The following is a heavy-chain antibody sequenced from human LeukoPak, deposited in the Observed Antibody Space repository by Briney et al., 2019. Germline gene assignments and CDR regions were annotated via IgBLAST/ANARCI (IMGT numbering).Heavy chain of an antibody. Sequence: GRSLRLSCAASGFTFSSYAMHWVRQAPGKGLEWVAVISYDGSNKYYADSVKGRFTISRDNSKNTLYLQMNSLRAEDTAVYYCARGYSSGWNTGGYFDYWGQGTLVTVPS. V-gene: IGHV3-30-3*01. J-gene: IGHJ4*02. CDR2: ISYDGSNK. CDR1: GFTFSSYA. D-gene: IGHD6-19*01. CDR3: ARGYSSGWNTGGYFDY.